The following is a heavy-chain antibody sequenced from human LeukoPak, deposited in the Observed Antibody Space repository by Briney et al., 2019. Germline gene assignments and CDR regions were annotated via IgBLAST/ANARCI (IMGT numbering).Heavy chain of an antibody. CDR3: AKDLGNSFDY. D-gene: IGHD4-23*01. J-gene: IGHJ4*02. Sequence: GGSLRLSCAASGFTFSGYGMHWVRQAPGEGLEWVTFIHYDGSDKYYADSVKGRFTISRDNSKNTLYLQMNSLRAEDTAVYYCAKDLGNSFDYWGQGTLVTVSS. CDR2: IHYDGSDK. CDR1: GFTFSGYG. V-gene: IGHV3-30*02.